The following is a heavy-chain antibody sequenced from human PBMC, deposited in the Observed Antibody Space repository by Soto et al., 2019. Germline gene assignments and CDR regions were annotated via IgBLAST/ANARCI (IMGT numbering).Heavy chain of an antibody. CDR1: GGSISSYY. CDR2: IYYSGST. Sequence: PSETLSLTCTVSGGSISSYYWSWIRQPPGKGLEWIGYIYYSGSTNYNPSPKSRVTILVDTSKNQFSLKLSSVTAADTAVYYCARLTGPHFDYWGQGALVTVSS. J-gene: IGHJ4*02. D-gene: IGHD1-20*01. CDR3: ARLTGPHFDY. V-gene: IGHV4-59*01.